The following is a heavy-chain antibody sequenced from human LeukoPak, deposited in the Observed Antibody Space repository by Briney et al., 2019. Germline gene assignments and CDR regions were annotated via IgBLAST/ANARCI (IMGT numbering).Heavy chain of an antibody. CDR2: ISSSSSYI. J-gene: IGHJ4*02. CDR1: GFTFSSYS. V-gene: IGHV3-21*01. D-gene: IGHD1-26*01. Sequence: GESLRLSCAASGFTFSSYSMNWVRQAPGKGLEWVSSISSSSSYIYYADSVKGRFTISRDNAKNSLYLQMNSLRAEDTAVYYCARDGSHTYYFDYWGQGTLVTVSS. CDR3: ARDGSHTYYFDY.